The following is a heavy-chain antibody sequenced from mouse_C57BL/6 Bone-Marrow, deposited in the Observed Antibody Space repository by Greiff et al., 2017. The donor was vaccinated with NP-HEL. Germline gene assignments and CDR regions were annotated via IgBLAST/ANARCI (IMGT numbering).Heavy chain of an antibody. CDR1: GFTFSSYA. CDR3: AREDWVKSSWYFDV. J-gene: IGHJ1*03. D-gene: IGHD1-3*01. V-gene: IGHV5-4*01. Sequence: EVNLVESGGGLVKPGGSLKLSCAASGFTFSSYAMSWVRQTPEKRLEWVATISDGGSYTYYPDNVKGRFTISRDNAKNNLYLQMSHLKSEDTAMYYCAREDWVKSSWYFDVWGTGTTVTVSS. CDR2: ISDGGSYT.